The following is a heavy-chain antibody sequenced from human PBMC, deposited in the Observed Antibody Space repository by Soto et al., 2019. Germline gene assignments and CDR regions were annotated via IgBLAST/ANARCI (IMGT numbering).Heavy chain of an antibody. CDR1: GFTFSSYE. J-gene: IGHJ4*02. Sequence: EVQLVESGGGLVQPGGSLRLSCAASGFTFSSYEMNWVRQAPGKGLEWVSYISSSGSTIYYADSVKGRFTISRDNAKNSLYLKKNSLGAEARAVYYWARGQCSCGGGYFDYWGQETLVTVSS. CDR2: ISSSGSTI. CDR3: ARGQCSCGGGYFDY. D-gene: IGHD2-15*01. V-gene: IGHV3-48*03.